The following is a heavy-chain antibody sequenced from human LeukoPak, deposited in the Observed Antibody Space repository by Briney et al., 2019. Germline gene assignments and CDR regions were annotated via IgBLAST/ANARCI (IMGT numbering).Heavy chain of an antibody. Sequence: GGSLRLSCAASGFIFSNYAMTWVSQAPGKRMEWVSALSGSGDSTYYADSVKGRFTISRDNSKNTVYLQMNSLRAEDTATYYCAKDANSGSYFFYFDYWGQGTLVTVFS. CDR2: LSGSGDST. V-gene: IGHV3-23*01. D-gene: IGHD1-26*01. CDR1: GFIFSNYA. CDR3: AKDANSGSYFFYFDY. J-gene: IGHJ4*02.